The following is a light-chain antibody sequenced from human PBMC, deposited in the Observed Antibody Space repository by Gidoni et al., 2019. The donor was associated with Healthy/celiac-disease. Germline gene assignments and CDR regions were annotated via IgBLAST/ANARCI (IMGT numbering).Light chain of an antibody. CDR2: DAS. CDR1: QSVSSY. CDR3: QQGSNWPPA. J-gene: IGKJ5*01. V-gene: IGKV3-11*01. Sequence: EIVSPQPPATLSLSPGARATHSCSASQSVSSYLAWYQQKPGQAPRLLIYDASNRATGIPARFSGSGCGTDLTLTVSSLEPEDCAVYYCQQGSNWPPAFGQGTRLEIK.